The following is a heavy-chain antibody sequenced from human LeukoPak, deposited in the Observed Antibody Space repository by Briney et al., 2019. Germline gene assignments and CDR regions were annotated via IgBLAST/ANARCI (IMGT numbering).Heavy chain of an antibody. V-gene: IGHV3-74*01. D-gene: IGHD6-6*01. CDR1: GFTFSSYW. CDR3: ARGLYSSSYNDY. CDR2: INGDGSST. Sequence: GGSLRLSCAASGFTFSSYWMHWVRQAPGKGLVWVSRINGDGSSTSYADSVKGRFTISRDNAKNTLYLQMNSLRAEDTAVYYCARGLYSSSYNDYWGQGTLVTVSS. J-gene: IGHJ4*02.